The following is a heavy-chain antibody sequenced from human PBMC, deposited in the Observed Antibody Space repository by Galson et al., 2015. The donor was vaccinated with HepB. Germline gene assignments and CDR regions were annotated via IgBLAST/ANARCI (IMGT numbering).Heavy chain of an antibody. CDR3: ASGGLTVKGFGESFLNWFDP. CDR2: ISSGSNI. V-gene: IGHV3-21*01. Sequence: SLRLSCAASGFKFSSYNMHWVRQAPGKGLEWVSYISSGSNIYYADSVRGRFTISSDNAKNLLFLQMNSLRVDDTAVYYCASGGLTVKGFGESFLNWFDPWGQGILVTVSS. CDR1: GFKFSSYN. J-gene: IGHJ5*02. D-gene: IGHD3-10*01.